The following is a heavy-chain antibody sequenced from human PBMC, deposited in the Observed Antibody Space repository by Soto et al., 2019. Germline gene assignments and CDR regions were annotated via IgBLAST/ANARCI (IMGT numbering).Heavy chain of an antibody. D-gene: IGHD5-12*01. V-gene: IGHV1-46*01. CDR2: VNPSDGRA. Sequence: QVDLVQSGAEVQKPGASVKMSCKSSGYRLSNNYMHWVRQAPGQGLEWMGIVNPSDGRANYARKFQGRVTMTWDTSTTTLYMEVNSLRSDDTSIYYFARAELIVAGQAFDSWGQGTLVTVSS. CDR3: ARAELIVAGQAFDS. J-gene: IGHJ4*02. CDR1: GYRLSNNY.